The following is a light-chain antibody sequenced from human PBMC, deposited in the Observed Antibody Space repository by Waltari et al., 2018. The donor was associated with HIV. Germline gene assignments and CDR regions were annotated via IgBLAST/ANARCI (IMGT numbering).Light chain of an antibody. CDR1: TLRTYY. V-gene: IGLV3-19*01. Sequence: SSELTQDPAVCVALGLTVRITCQGGTLRTYYATWYQQKPGQAPLLVMYGKNNRPSGIPDRFSGSTSGNTASLTITGTQAEDEADYYCSSRDNSGNHVVFGGGTKLTVL. CDR2: GKN. CDR3: SSRDNSGNHVV. J-gene: IGLJ2*01.